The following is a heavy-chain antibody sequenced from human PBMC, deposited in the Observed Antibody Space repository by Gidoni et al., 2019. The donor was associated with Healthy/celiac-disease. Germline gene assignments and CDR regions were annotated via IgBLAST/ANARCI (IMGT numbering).Heavy chain of an antibody. V-gene: IGHV1-69*01. CDR3: ARAIKGDYGDYWGYYYYYMDV. J-gene: IGHJ6*03. D-gene: IGHD4-17*01. Sequence: QVQLVQSGAEVKKPGSSVKVSCKASGGNFSSYAIRWVRQDPGQGLEWMRGIIPIFGTANYAQKFQGRVTITADEPTSTAYMELSSLRSEDTAVYYCARAIKGDYGDYWGYYYYYMDVWGKGTTVTVSS. CDR2: IIPIFGTA. CDR1: GGNFSSYA.